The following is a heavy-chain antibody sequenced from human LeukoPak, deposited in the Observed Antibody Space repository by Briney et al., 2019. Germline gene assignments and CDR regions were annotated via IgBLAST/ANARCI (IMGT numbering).Heavy chain of an antibody. D-gene: IGHD2-8*02. CDR3: ASALMVDRPIDP. Sequence: GGSLRLSCAASGFTFDDYAMHWVRHAPGKGLEWVSGISWNSGSIGYADSVKGRFTISRDNAKNSLYLQMNSLRAEDTAVYYCASALMVDRPIDPWGQGTLVTVSS. J-gene: IGHJ5*02. CDR2: ISWNSGSI. V-gene: IGHV3-9*01. CDR1: GFTFDDYA.